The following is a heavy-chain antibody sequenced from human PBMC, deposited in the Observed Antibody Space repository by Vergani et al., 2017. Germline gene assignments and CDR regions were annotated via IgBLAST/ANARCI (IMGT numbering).Heavy chain of an antibody. Sequence: QVTLRESGPALVKPTQTLTLTCTFSGFSILTSEMCVSWIRQPPGKALEWLALIDWNDNKYFNTSLKTRLTISKDASKNQVVLTMTNMDPVDTATYYCARIRRRGRSGYDILDFWGQGILVTGAS. CDR3: ARIRRRGRSGYDILDF. J-gene: IGHJ4*02. CDR1: GFSILTSEMC. V-gene: IGHV2-70*01. D-gene: IGHD5-12*01. CDR2: IDWNDNK.